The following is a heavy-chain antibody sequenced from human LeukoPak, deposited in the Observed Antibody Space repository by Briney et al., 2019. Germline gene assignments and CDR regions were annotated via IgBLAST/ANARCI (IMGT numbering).Heavy chain of an antibody. CDR2: INAGNGNT. Sequence: ASVKVSCKASGYTFTSYAMHWVRQAPGQRLEWMGWINAGNGNTKYSQKFQGRVTMTEDTSTDTAYMELSSLRSEDTAVYYCATLGLLSSGSNYYMDVWGKGTTVTVSS. CDR1: GYTFTSYA. V-gene: IGHV1-3*01. CDR3: ATLGLLSSGSNYYMDV. D-gene: IGHD1-26*01. J-gene: IGHJ6*03.